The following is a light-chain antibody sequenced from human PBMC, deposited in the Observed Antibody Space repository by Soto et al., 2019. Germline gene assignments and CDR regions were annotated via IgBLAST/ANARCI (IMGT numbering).Light chain of an antibody. CDR1: QPISSW. Sequence: DIQMTQSPSTVSASVGDGVTITCRASQPISSWLAWFRQRPGKAPELLIYAASTLHSGVPSRFSGGGSGTDFALTISGLQPEDFATYYCQQASSFPHTFGQGTRVDIK. CDR2: AAS. J-gene: IGKJ2*01. V-gene: IGKV1-12*01. CDR3: QQASSFPHT.